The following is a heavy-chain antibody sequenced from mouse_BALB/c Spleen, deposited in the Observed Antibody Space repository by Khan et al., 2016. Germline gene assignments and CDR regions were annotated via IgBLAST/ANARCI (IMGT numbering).Heavy chain of an antibody. CDR2: IRYSCSI. J-gene: IGHJ4*01. V-gene: IGHV3-2*02. CDR1: GYSITSDYA. D-gene: IGHD2-4*01. Sequence: EVQLQESGAGLVHPSQSLSLTCTVTGYSITSDYACDWIRQFPGDQLECIGYIRYSCSISYTPSLKSRISISRDTSKNPLYLQLSSVTTEDTATYYGARSTPYDYDGYYYAMDYWGQGTLVTVSS. CDR3: ARSTPYDYDGYYYAMDY.